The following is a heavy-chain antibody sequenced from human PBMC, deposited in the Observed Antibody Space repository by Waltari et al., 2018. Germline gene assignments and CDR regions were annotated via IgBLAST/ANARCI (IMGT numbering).Heavy chain of an antibody. Sequence: QVQLVQSGAEVKKPGDSVKLSCQASGYTLTGYSRHWVRQAPGQGLDWMGIISPSGGSTTYAQRFQGRVTMTRDTSTSTVYMELSSLRSEDTAVYYCARAARYSSGLAYTTWGQGTLVTVSS. CDR1: GYTLTGYS. CDR3: ARAARYSSGLAYTT. V-gene: IGHV1-46*01. J-gene: IGHJ5*02. CDR2: ISPSGGST. D-gene: IGHD5-18*01.